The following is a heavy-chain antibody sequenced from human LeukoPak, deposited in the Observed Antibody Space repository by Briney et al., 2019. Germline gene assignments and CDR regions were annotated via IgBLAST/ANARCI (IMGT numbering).Heavy chain of an antibody. CDR3: ARDRDTAMWGAYYYYYYMDV. V-gene: IGHV3-30*02. CDR2: IRYDGSNK. Sequence: GGSLRLSCAASGFTFSSYGMHWVRQAPGKGLEWVAFIRYDGSNKYYADSVKGRLTISRDNSKNTLYLQMNSLRAEDTAVYYCARDRDTAMWGAYYYYYYMDVWGKGTTVTVSS. D-gene: IGHD5-18*01. CDR1: GFTFSSYG. J-gene: IGHJ6*03.